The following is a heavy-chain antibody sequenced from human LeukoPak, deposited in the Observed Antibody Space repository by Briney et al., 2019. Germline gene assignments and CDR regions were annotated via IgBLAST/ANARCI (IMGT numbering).Heavy chain of an antibody. CDR1: GGSISSSSYY. J-gene: IGHJ6*03. CDR3: ARTYYYYYMDV. Sequence: PSETLSLTCTVSGGSISSSSYYWGWIRQPPGKGLEWIGSIYYSGSTYYNPSLKSRVTISVDTSKNQFSLKLSSVTAADTAVYYCARTYYYYYMDVWGKGTTVTVSS. V-gene: IGHV4-39*01. CDR2: IYYSGST.